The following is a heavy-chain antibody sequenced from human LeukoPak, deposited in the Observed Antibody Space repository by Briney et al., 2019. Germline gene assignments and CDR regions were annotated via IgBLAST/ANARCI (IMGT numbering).Heavy chain of an antibody. V-gene: IGHV3-11*01. CDR1: GFTLSDYY. CDR2: ISSSGSTK. Sequence: AGGSPRLSCAASGFTLSDYYMNWIRQAPGKGLEWVSRISSSGSTKYYADSVKGRFTISRDNAKNSLYLQMDSLRAEDTAVYYCAKHATPSNSIWDYFDSWGQGTLDTVSS. D-gene: IGHD2-8*01. CDR3: AKHATPSNSIWDYFDS. J-gene: IGHJ4*02.